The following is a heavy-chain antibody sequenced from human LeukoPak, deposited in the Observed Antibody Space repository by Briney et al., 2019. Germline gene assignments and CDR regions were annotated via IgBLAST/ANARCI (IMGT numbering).Heavy chain of an antibody. J-gene: IGHJ4*02. CDR2: IYYSGST. V-gene: IGHV4-39*01. Sequence: PSETLSLTCTVSGGSISSSSYYWGWIRQPPGKGLEWIGSIYYSGSTYYNPSLKSRVTISVDTSKNQFSLKLSSVTAADTAVYYCARQQGYDFWSGYSDYWGQGTLVTVSS. D-gene: IGHD3-3*01. CDR1: GGSISSSSYY. CDR3: ARQQGYDFWSGYSDY.